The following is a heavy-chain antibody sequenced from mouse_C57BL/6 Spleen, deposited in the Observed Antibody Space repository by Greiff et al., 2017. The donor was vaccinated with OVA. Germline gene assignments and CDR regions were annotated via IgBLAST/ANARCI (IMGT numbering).Heavy chain of an antibody. CDR2: ISPNNGGT. J-gene: IGHJ2*01. V-gene: IGHV1-26*01. Sequence: EVQLQQSGPELVKPGASVKISCKASGYTFTDYYMNWVKQSHGKSLEWIGDISPNNGGTSYNQTFKGKATVTVDKSSSTAYMELRSLPSEDSAVYYGAGSFPLHSGSHLDYWGQGTTLTVSS. CDR1: GYTFTDYY. CDR3: AGSFPLHSGSHLDY. D-gene: IGHD3-2*02.